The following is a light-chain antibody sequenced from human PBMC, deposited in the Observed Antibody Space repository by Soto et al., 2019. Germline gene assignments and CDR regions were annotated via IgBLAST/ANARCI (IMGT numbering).Light chain of an antibody. Sequence: QLVLTQSSSASASLGSSVKLTCTLSSGHNNYIIAWHQQQPRKAPRYLMKIEGSGSFTKGSGVPDRFSGYRSGTDRYLTISNVQFDDDDDYYCETWDSNARVFGGGTKLTVL. CDR2: IEGSGSF. CDR1: SGHNNYI. J-gene: IGLJ3*02. V-gene: IGLV4-60*02. CDR3: ETWDSNARV.